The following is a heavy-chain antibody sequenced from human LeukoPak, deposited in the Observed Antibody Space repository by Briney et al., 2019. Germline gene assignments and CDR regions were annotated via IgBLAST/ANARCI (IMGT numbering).Heavy chain of an antibody. J-gene: IGHJ4*02. CDR3: ARDLRMIVVVIPRSFDY. CDR1: GFTFSSYW. CDR2: INSDGSST. D-gene: IGHD3-22*01. Sequence: GGSLRLSCAASGFTFSSYWMHWVRQAPGKGLVWVSRINSDGSSTSYADSVKGRFTISRDNAKNSLYLQMNSLRAEDTAVYYCARDLRMIVVVIPRSFDYWGQGTLVTVSS. V-gene: IGHV3-74*01.